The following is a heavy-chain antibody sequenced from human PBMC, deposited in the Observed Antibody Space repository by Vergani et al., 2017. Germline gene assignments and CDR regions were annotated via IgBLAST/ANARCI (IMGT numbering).Heavy chain of an antibody. CDR2: IYHSGGT. CDR3: ARGGSGGSPYAMDG. V-gene: IGHV1-46*03. D-gene: IGHD2-15*01. CDR1: VYTFTSYV. Sequence: QVQLVQSGAEVKKPGASVHFSCKASVYTFTSYVMHWVRQAPGQGLGWVVKIYHSGGTNYAQKLQGRVTMTNDTSTSTEDMELSSLRSEETAMDYCARGGSGGSPYAMDGWGQGTTVTVSS. J-gene: IGHJ6*02.